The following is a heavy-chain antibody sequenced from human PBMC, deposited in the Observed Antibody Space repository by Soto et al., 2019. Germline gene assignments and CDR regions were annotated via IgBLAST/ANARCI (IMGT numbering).Heavy chain of an antibody. V-gene: IGHV4-39*07. CDR2: IYYSGST. CDR1: GGSISSSSYY. J-gene: IGHJ3*02. Sequence: SETLSLTCTVSGGSISSSSYYWGWIRQPPEKGLEWIGSIYYSGSTYYNPSLKSRFTISRDNAKNSLYLQMNSLRAEDTAVYYCASPNRNWNDAFDIWGQGTMVTVSS. D-gene: IGHD1-1*01. CDR3: ASPNRNWNDAFDI.